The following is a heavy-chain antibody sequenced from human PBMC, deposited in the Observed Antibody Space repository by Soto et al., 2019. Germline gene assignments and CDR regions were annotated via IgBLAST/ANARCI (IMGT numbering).Heavy chain of an antibody. V-gene: IGHV1-18*01. Sequence: QVHLVQSGAEVKKPGASVKVSCQGSGYAFTTYGITWVRQAPGQGLEWMGWISAHNGNTNYAKKLQGRVTVTRDTATSTADMELRSLRYDDTAVYYCARGRYGDYWGQGALVTVSS. J-gene: IGHJ4*02. CDR1: GYAFTTYG. D-gene: IGHD1-1*01. CDR2: ISAHNGNT. CDR3: ARGRYGDY.